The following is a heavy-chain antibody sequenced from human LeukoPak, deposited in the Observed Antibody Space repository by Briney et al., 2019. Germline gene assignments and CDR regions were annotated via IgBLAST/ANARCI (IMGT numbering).Heavy chain of an antibody. CDR1: GGSISSYY. CDR3: ARDRMLRSAKASAFEVSGWYFDL. V-gene: IGHV4-59*01. J-gene: IGHJ2*01. Sequence: PSETLSLTCTVSGGSISSYYWSWIRQPPGKGLEWIGYIYYSGSTNYNPSLKSRVTISVDTSKNQFSLKLSSVTAADTAVYYCARDRMLRSAKASAFEVSGWYFDLWGRGTLVTVSS. CDR2: IYYSGST. D-gene: IGHD2-8*01.